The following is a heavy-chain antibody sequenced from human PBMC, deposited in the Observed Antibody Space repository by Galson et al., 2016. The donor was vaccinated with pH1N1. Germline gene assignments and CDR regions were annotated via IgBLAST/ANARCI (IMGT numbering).Heavy chain of an antibody. D-gene: IGHD5-24*01. J-gene: IGHJ4*02. Sequence: SVKVSCKASGGTFSSYAISWVRQAPGHGLEWMGGIIPIFGILNYAQHFQGRVTITADEFTSTAYMELGSLTSEDTAVYYCAGAGFGTYKFDSWGQGTLVTVSS. CDR3: AGAGFGTYKFDS. CDR1: GGTFSSYA. V-gene: IGHV1-69*13. CDR2: IIPIFGIL.